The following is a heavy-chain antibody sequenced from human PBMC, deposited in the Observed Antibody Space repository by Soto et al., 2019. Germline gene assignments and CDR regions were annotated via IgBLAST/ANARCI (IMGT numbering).Heavy chain of an antibody. J-gene: IGHJ6*03. Sequence: SETLSLTCTVSGGSISSYYWSWIRQPPGKGLEWIGYIYYSGSTNYNPSLKSRVTISVDTSKNQFSLKLSSVTAADTAVYYCARDHLWFGETLTSGYYYYMDVWGKGTTVTVSS. CDR3: ARDHLWFGETLTSGYYYYMDV. CDR2: IYYSGST. CDR1: GGSISSYY. D-gene: IGHD3-10*01. V-gene: IGHV4-59*01.